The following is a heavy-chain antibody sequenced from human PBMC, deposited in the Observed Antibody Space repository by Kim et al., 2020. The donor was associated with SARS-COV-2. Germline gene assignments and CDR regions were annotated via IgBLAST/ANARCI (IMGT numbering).Heavy chain of an antibody. CDR3: ARHAASGYSSSWYEVSLVARVYYYYGMDV. V-gene: IGHV5-51*01. CDR2: IYPGDSDT. D-gene: IGHD6-13*01. J-gene: IGHJ6*02. Sequence: GESLKISCKGSGYSFTSYWIGWVRQMPGKGLEWMGIIYPGDSDTRYSPSFQGQVTISADKSISTAYLQWSSLKASDTAMYYCARHAASGYSSSWYEVSLVARVYYYYGMDVWGQGTPVTVSS. CDR1: GYSFTSYW.